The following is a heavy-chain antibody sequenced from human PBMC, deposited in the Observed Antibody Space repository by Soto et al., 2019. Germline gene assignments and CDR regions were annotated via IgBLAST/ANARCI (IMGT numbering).Heavy chain of an antibody. J-gene: IGHJ4*02. CDR1: GFSFSDDY. V-gene: IGHV3-72*01. Sequence: GGSLRLSCAASGFSFSDDYMDWVRQAPGKGLEWVARTRNKANRYTTEYAASVKGRFTISRDDSKNSLYLQMNSLQTEDTAVYYCGRVGDYNFWSGPDYWGQGT. CDR2: TRNKANRYTT. D-gene: IGHD3-3*01. CDR3: GRVGDYNFWSGPDY.